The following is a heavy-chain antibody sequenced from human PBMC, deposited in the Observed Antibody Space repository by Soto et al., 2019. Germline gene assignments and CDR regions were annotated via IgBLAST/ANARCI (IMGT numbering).Heavy chain of an antibody. CDR3: ARSYVRGVIITGYYYYYGMDV. Sequence: GASVKVSCKASGYTFTSYGISWVRQAPGQGLEWMGWISAYNGNTNYAQKLQGRVTMTTDTSTSTAYMELRSLRSDDTAVYYCARSYVRGVIITGYYYYYGMDVWGQGTTVTVSS. CDR1: GYTFTSYG. V-gene: IGHV1-18*01. CDR2: ISAYNGNT. J-gene: IGHJ6*02. D-gene: IGHD3-10*02.